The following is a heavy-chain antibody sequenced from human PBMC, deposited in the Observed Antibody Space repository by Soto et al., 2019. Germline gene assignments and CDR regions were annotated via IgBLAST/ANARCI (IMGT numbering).Heavy chain of an antibody. CDR3: ARALRQWGYFDY. Sequence: EVQLVESRGGLVQPGGSLRLSCAASGFTFSSYEMNWVRQAPGKGLEWVSYISSSGSTIYYADSVKGRFTISRDNAKNSLYLQMNSLRAEDTAVYYCARALRQWGYFDYWGQGTLVTVSS. D-gene: IGHD4-17*01. J-gene: IGHJ4*02. CDR1: GFTFSSYE. V-gene: IGHV3-48*03. CDR2: ISSSGSTI.